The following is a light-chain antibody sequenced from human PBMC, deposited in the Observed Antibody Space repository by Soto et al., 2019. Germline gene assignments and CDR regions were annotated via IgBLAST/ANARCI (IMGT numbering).Light chain of an antibody. V-gene: IGKV3-15*01. J-gene: IGKJ1*01. CDR3: QQYNNWPPDRT. Sequence: DIVMTHSPAILSVCPGQRATLSCRARQSVGSDLAWYQQKPGQAPRLLISGASTRATGIPARFSGSGSGTKFTLTIRSLQSEDFAIYFCQQYNNWPPDRTFGQGTNVEIK. CDR1: QSVGSD. CDR2: GAS.